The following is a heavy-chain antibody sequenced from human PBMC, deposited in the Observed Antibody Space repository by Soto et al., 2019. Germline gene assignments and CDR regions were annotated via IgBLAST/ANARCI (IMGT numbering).Heavy chain of an antibody. Sequence: SQTLSLTCAIAGDSVSSNSAAWNWLRQSPSRGLEWLGRTYYRSKWYHDYAISVKSRITITKDTSKNQVVLTMTNMDPADTATYFCAHRTTTVTWWFDPWGQGTLVTVSS. D-gene: IGHD4-17*01. CDR2: TYYRSKWYH. J-gene: IGHJ5*02. CDR3: AHRTTTVTWWFDP. CDR1: GDSVSSNSAA. V-gene: IGHV6-1*01.